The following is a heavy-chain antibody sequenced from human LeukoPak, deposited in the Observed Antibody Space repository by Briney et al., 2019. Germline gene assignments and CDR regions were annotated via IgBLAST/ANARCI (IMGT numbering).Heavy chain of an antibody. D-gene: IGHD6-19*01. V-gene: IGHV5-51*01. CDR1: GYNFANIW. CDR3: ARRLYSSGWYLDY. Sequence: GESLKISCKGSGYNFANIWIGWVRQKPGKGLEWMGVIYPADSDARYSPSFQGQVTISVDKSISTAYLQWSSLKAPDTAMYYCARRLYSSGWYLDYWGQGTLVTVSS. CDR2: IYPADSDA. J-gene: IGHJ4*02.